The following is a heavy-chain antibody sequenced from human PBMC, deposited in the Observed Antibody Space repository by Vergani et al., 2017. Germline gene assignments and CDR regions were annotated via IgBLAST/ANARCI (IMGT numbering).Heavy chain of an antibody. CDR3: ARDRITMVRAFDI. Sequence: QVQLVESGGGVVQPGRSLRLSCAASGFTFSSYGMHWVRQAPGKGLEWVAVISYDGSNKYYADSVKGRFTISRDNSKNTLYLQMNSLRAEDTAVYYCARDRITMVRAFDIGGQGTMVIVSS. J-gene: IGHJ3*02. D-gene: IGHD3-10*01. CDR2: ISYDGSNK. V-gene: IGHV3-30*03. CDR1: GFTFSSYG.